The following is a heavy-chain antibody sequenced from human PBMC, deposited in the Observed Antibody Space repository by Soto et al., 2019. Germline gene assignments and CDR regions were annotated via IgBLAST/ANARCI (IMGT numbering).Heavy chain of an antibody. D-gene: IGHD2-2*02. CDR3: ARVPAAILREAEGPPQNWFDP. V-gene: IGHV4-31*03. J-gene: IGHJ5*02. CDR1: GGSISSGGYY. CDR2: IYYSGST. Sequence: QVQLQESGPGLVKPSQTLSLTCTVSGGSISSGGYYWSWIRQHPGKGLEWIGYIYYSGSTYYNPSLKSRVTISVDTSKNQFSLKLSSVTAADTAVYYCARVPAAILREAEGPPQNWFDPWGQGTLVTVSS.